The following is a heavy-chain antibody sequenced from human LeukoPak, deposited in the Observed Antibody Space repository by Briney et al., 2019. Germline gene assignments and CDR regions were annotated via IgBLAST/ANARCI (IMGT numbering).Heavy chain of an antibody. CDR2: INPNSGGT. CDR3: ARDLRATWIVVVTDYYYYYYMDV. Sequence: GASVTVSCKASGCTFTGYYMHWVRQAPGQGLEWMGWINPNSGGTNYAQKFQGRVTITRDTSNSTAYMELSRLRSEDTAVYYCARDLRATWIVVVTDYYYYYYMDVWGRGTTVTISS. J-gene: IGHJ6*03. CDR1: GCTFTGYY. D-gene: IGHD2-21*02. V-gene: IGHV1-2*02.